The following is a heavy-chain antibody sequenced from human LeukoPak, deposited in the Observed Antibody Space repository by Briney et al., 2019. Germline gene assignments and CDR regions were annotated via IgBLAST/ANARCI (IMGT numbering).Heavy chain of an antibody. Sequence: QPGGSLRLSCAASGFTFSSYAMSWVRQAPGKGLEWVSAISGSGGSTYYADSVKGRFTISRDNSKNTLYLQMNSLRAEDTAVYYCAKEGDIVVVVAHNWYFDLWGRGTLVTVSS. CDR3: AKEGDIVVVVAHNWYFDL. J-gene: IGHJ2*01. CDR2: ISGSGGST. D-gene: IGHD2-15*01. CDR1: GFTFSSYA. V-gene: IGHV3-23*01.